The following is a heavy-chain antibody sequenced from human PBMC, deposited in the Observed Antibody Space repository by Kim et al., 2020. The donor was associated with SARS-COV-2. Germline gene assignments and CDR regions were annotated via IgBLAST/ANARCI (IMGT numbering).Heavy chain of an antibody. J-gene: IGHJ4*02. V-gene: IGHV4-59*08. D-gene: IGHD6-19*01. CDR3: ARLPDINGWPFDY. CDR1: GASIGTDY. Sequence: SETLSLTCTISGASIGTDYWTWIRQPPGGGLEWIGYIFYTGKTSYNPSLKSRVSLSLDTSRYQFSLKLNSVTAADSAVYFCARLPDINGWPFDYWAQGT. CDR2: IFYTGKT.